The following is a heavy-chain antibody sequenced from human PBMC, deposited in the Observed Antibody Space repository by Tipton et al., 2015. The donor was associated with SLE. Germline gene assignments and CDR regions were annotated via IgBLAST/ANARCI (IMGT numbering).Heavy chain of an antibody. Sequence: TLSLTCTVSGDSITRSYWSWIRQPPGKGLEWIGYFFYRGSSSYNPSLKSRVTISIDASKSQFSLQLSSVTAADTAVYYCARGFGGSYSDFWGQGTLVTVSS. CDR2: FFYRGSS. CDR1: GDSITRSY. V-gene: IGHV4-59*01. D-gene: IGHD1-26*01. CDR3: ARGFGGSYSDF. J-gene: IGHJ4*02.